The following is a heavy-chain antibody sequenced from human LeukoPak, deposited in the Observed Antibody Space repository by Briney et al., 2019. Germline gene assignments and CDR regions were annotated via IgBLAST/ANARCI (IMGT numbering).Heavy chain of an antibody. D-gene: IGHD4-17*01. J-gene: IGHJ4*02. CDR3: AKSRYGDYDLFDY. V-gene: IGHV3-30-3*02. CDR1: GFAFSSHA. CDR2: ISSDGNTK. Sequence: PGGSLRLSCVVSGFAFSSHAMHWVRQAPGKGLQWVAIISSDGNTKFYADSVKGRFTISRDNAKNSLYLQMNSLRAEDTALYYCAKSRYGDYDLFDYWGQGTLVTVSS.